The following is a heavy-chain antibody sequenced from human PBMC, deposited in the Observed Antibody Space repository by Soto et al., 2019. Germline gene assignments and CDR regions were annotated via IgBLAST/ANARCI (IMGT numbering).Heavy chain of an antibody. Sequence: QVQLMQSGAEVKKPGASVRVSCVASGYTFTSYYMHWVRQAPGQGLGWLGVIKLSGGSTTYAQRFQGRVTVTRDTSTSTVYLGLRSLRSEDTAVYHCAREGNSYSGMDVWGQGTTVTVS. CDR2: IKLSGGST. CDR1: GYTFTSYY. J-gene: IGHJ6*02. CDR3: AREGNSYSGMDV. V-gene: IGHV1-46*01.